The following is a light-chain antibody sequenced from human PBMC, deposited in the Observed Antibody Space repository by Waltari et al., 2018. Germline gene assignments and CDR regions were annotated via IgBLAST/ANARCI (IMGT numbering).Light chain of an antibody. Sequence: EIVLTQSPGTXXXXXXXRATXSFRASHSGTSISLPWYQQKLGQAPSLLIYGTSSRATGIPDRFSGSGSGTDFTLTISRLEPEDFAVYYCQQYDGEVVTFGGGTKVEI. V-gene: IGKV3-20*01. CDR1: HSGTSIS. CDR3: QQYDGEVVT. J-gene: IGKJ4*01. CDR2: GTS.